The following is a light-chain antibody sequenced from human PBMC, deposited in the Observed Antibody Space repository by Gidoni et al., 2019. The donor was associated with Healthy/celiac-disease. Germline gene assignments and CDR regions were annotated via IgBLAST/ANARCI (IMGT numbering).Light chain of an antibody. CDR2: DVS. V-gene: IGLV2-11*01. Sequence: SALTPPRSVSGSPGPSVTLSCTGTRHDVGGYNYVSWYQQHPGKAPQLMIYDVSKRPAGVPDRFSGSKSGNTASLTISGLQAEDEADYYCCSYAGSYTVVFGGGTKLTVL. J-gene: IGLJ2*01. CDR1: RHDVGGYNY. CDR3: CSYAGSYTVV.